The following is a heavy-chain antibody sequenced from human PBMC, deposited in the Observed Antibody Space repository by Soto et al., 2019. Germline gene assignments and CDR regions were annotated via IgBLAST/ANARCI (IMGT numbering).Heavy chain of an antibody. CDR2: INHSGST. D-gene: IGHD3-3*01. CDR3: ARGRYYDFWSGYEYNWFDP. Sequence: SETLSLICAVYGGSFSGYYWSWIRQPPGKGLEWVGEINHSGSTNYNPSLKSRVTISVDTSKNQFFLKLSSVTAADTAVYYCARGRYYDFWSGYEYNWFDPWGQGTLVTVSS. V-gene: IGHV4-34*01. J-gene: IGHJ5*02. CDR1: GGSFSGYY.